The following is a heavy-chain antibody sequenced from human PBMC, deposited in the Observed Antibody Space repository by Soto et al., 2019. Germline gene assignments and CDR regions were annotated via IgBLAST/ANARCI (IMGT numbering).Heavy chain of an antibody. J-gene: IGHJ3*02. D-gene: IGHD5-12*01. CDR1: GFTFSSYA. Sequence: GESLKISCAASGFTFSSYAMSWVRQAPGKGLEWVSAISGSGGSTYYADSVKGRFTISRDNSKNTLYLQMNSLRAEDTAVYYCAKEMSYDYAEAFDIWGQGTMVTVSS. CDR3: AKEMSYDYAEAFDI. V-gene: IGHV3-23*01. CDR2: ISGSGGST.